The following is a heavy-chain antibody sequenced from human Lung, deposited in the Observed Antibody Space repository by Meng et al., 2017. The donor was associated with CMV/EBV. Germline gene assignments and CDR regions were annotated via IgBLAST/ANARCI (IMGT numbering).Heavy chain of an antibody. CDR2: IDSQESSM. Sequence: MVGFGGGLVQPGGSLRLSFAATGLTLSNYWMHWVRQGPGKAPVWVSRIDSQESSMTYADSVKGRFTVSRDNGKNTLYLQMNSLRIEDTAVYYCVREGGQWFYWGQGTLVTVSS. D-gene: IGHD3-22*01. J-gene: IGHJ4*02. CDR1: GLTLSNYW. V-gene: IGHV3-74*03. CDR3: VREGGQWFY.